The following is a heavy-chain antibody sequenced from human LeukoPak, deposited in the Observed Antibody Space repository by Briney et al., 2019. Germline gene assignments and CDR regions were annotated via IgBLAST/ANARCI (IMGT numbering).Heavy chain of an antibody. V-gene: IGHV4-34*01. D-gene: IGHD6-19*01. CDR2: INHSGST. CDR1: GGSFSGYY. J-gene: IGHJ4*02. CDR3: ARALYSSGFDVTPIEY. Sequence: PPETLSLTCAVYGGSFSGYYWSWIRQPPGKGLEWIGEINHSGSTNYNPSLKSRVTISVDTSKNQFSLKLSSVTAADTAVYYCARALYSSGFDVTPIEYWGQGTLVTVSS.